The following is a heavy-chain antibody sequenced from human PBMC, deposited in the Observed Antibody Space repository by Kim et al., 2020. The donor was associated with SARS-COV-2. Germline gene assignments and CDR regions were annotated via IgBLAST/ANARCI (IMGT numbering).Heavy chain of an antibody. J-gene: IGHJ6*02. CDR2: ISAYNGNT. CDR3: AREVEYPLYYYYGMDV. CDR1: GYTFTSYG. Sequence: ASVKVSCKASGYTFTSYGISWVRQAPGQGLEWMGWISAYNGNTNYAQKLQGRVTMTTDTSTSTAYMELRSLRSDDTAVYYCAREVEYPLYYYYGMDVWGQGTTVTVSS. V-gene: IGHV1-18*04. D-gene: IGHD1-1*01.